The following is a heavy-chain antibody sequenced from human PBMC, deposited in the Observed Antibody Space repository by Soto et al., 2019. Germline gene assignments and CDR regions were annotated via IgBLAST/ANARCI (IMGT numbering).Heavy chain of an antibody. CDR3: ARNDLASPYNWFDP. CDR1: GYTFTSYA. J-gene: IGHJ5*02. Sequence: GASVEVSCKASGYTFTSYARNWARQAPGQRLEWMGWINAGNGNTGYAQKFQGRVTMTRNTSISTAYMELSSLRSEDTAVYYCARNDLASPYNWFDPWGQGTLVTVSS. V-gene: IGHV1-8*02. CDR2: INAGNGNT. D-gene: IGHD1-1*01.